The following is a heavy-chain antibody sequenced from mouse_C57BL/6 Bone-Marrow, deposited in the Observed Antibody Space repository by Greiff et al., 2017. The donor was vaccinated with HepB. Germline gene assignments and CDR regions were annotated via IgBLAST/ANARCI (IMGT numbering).Heavy chain of an antibody. CDR3: ARHYY. V-gene: IGHV5-6*01. J-gene: IGHJ2*01. CDR2: ISSGGSYP. CDR1: RFTFSSYG. Sequence: EVKLVESGGDLVKPGGSLKLSCAASRFTFSSYGMSWVRQTPDKRLEWVATISSGGSYPYYPDSVKGRFTISRDNDKNTLYLQMSRLTSEDTAMYYCARHYYWGQGTTLTVSS.